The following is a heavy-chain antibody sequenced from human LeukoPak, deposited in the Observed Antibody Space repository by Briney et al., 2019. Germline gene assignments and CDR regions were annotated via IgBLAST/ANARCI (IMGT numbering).Heavy chain of an antibody. CDR2: ITSSATFI. J-gene: IGHJ4*02. CDR3: ARTRPAGTEDY. D-gene: IGHD1-7*01. V-gene: IGHV3-21*01. CDR1: GFSFSSYT. Sequence: GGSLRLSCTASGFSFSSYTMNWVRRAPGKGLEWISSITSSATFIYYADSVKGRFTISRDHAKNSLYLQMSSLRAEDTGVYYCARTRPAGTEDYWGQGTLVTVSS.